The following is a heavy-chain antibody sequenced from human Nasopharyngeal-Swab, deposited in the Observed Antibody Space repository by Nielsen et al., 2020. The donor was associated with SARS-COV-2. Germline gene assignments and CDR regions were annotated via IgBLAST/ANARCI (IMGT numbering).Heavy chain of an antibody. D-gene: IGHD2-2*01. CDR2: IIPIFGTA. J-gene: IGHJ6*02. CDR3: ARDRHCSSTSCYARFGEPLPYYYYYYGMDV. CDR1: GGTFSSYA. V-gene: IGHV1-69*13. Sequence: SVKVSCKASGGTFSSYAISWVRQAPGQGLEWMGGIIPIFGTANYAQKFQGRVTITADESTSTAYMELSSLRSEDTAVYYCARDRHCSSTSCYARFGEPLPYYYYYYGMDVWGQGTTVTVSS.